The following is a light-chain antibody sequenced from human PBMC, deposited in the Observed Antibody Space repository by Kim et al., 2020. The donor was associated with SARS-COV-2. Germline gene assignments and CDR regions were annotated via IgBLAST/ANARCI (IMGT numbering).Light chain of an antibody. J-gene: IGKJ4*01. CDR2: DAT. V-gene: IGKV1-33*01. CDR3: DQYDNLS. Sequence: DIKMTQSPSSLSASVGDRVTITCQASQDISVYLNWYQQKPGKAPNLLIHDATNLQTGVPSRFSGSGSGTHFTLTISSLQPEDIATYYCDQYDNLSFGGGTKLEI. CDR1: QDISVY.